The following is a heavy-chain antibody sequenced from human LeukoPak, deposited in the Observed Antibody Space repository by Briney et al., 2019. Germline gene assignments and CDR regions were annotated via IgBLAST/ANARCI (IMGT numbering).Heavy chain of an antibody. CDR1: GFTLSGAA. D-gene: IGHD6-19*01. V-gene: IGHV3-73*01. CDR3: RAAVAGDYFDL. CDR2: IRSKADSYTT. Sequence: GGSLRLSCAASGFTLSGAAMHWVRQASGKGLEWLGRIRSKADSYTTAYAASVKGRFTVSRDDSKNTAYLQMNSLKTEDTAVYYCRAAVAGDYFDLWGRGTLVSVSS. J-gene: IGHJ2*01.